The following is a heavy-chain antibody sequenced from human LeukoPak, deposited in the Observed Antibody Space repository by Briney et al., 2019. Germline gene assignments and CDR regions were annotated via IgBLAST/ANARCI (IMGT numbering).Heavy chain of an antibody. CDR2: ISSSGNTI. CDR1: EFTFTSYE. CDR3: ARGPSIAARYDAFDI. Sequence: GGSLRLSCAASEFTFTSYELNWVRQAPGKGLEWVSYISSSGNTISYADAVKGRFTISRDNAKNSLYLQVISLRAEDTAVYYCARGPSIAARYDAFDIWGQGTMVTVSS. J-gene: IGHJ3*02. D-gene: IGHD6-6*01. V-gene: IGHV3-48*03.